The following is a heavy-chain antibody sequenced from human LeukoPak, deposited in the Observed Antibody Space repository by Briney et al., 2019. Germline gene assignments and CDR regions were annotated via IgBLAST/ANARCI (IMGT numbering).Heavy chain of an antibody. Sequence: ASVKVPCKASGYTFTSYDINWVRQATGQGLEWMGWMNPNSGNTGYAQKFQGRVTITRNTSISTAYMELGSLRSEDTAVYYCARGSGYSGSKRRYYYYMTSGAKGPRSPSP. CDR1: GYTFTSYD. D-gene: IGHD5-12*01. J-gene: IGHJ6*03. V-gene: IGHV1-8*03. CDR2: MNPNSGNT. CDR3: ARGSGYSGSKRRYYYYMTS.